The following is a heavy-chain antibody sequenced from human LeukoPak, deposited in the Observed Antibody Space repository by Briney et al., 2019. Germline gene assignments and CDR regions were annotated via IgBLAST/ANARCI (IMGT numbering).Heavy chain of an antibody. CDR2: INWNGGST. V-gene: IGHV3-20*04. CDR3: ARSPPPAIYYDSSGYYYFDY. D-gene: IGHD3-22*01. Sequence: PGGSLRLSCAASAFTFDDYGMSCVRHAPGKRLEWVSGINWNGGSTGYADSVKGRFTISRDNAKNSLYLQMNSLRAEDTALYYCARSPPPAIYYDSSGYYYFDYWGQGTLVTVSS. CDR1: AFTFDDYG. J-gene: IGHJ4*02.